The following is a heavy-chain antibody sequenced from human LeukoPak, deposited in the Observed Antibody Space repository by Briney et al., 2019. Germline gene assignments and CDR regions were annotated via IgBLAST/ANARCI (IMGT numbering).Heavy chain of an antibody. CDR1: GGSISTYY. J-gene: IGHJ4*02. CDR3: ARDRYNWNCLDY. CDR2: IYYSGSP. V-gene: IGHV4-59*01. D-gene: IGHD1-7*01. Sequence: SETLSLTCTVSGGSISTYYWSWIRQPPGKGLEWIGYIYYSGSPNYNPPLKSRVTISVDTSKNQFSLKLNSVTAADTAVYYCARDRYNWNCLDYWGQGTLVTVSS.